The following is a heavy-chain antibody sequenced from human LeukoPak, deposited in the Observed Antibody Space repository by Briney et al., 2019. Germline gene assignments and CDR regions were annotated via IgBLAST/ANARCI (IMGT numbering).Heavy chain of an antibody. D-gene: IGHD3-10*01. J-gene: IGHJ6*04. CDR1: GFTFSSYA. Sequence: GGSLRLSCAASGFTFSSYAMSWVRQAPGKGLEWVAVIWYDGSNKYYADSVKGRFTISRDNSKNTLYLQMNSLRAEDTAVYYCAREEFDYYGSVYGMDVWGKGTTVTVSS. V-gene: IGHV3-33*08. CDR3: AREEFDYYGSVYGMDV. CDR2: IWYDGSNK.